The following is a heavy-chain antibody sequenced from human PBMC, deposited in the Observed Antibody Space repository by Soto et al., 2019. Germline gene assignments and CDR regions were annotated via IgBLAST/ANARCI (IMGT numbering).Heavy chain of an antibody. V-gene: IGHV4-30-4*01. CDR3: ARGQGGIHHFDY. D-gene: IGHD2-15*01. CDR1: GGSISSGDYY. J-gene: IGHJ4*02. Sequence: QVQLQESGPGLVKPSQTLSLTCTVSGGSISSGDYYWSWIRQPPGKGLEWIGYIYYSGSTNYNPSLTRRVTISVDTSKNQFSLKLSSVTAADTAVYYCARGQGGIHHFDYWGQGTLVTVSS. CDR2: IYYSGST.